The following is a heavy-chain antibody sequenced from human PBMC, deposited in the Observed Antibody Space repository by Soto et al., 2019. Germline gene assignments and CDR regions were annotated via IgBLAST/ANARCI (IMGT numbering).Heavy chain of an antibody. J-gene: IGHJ4*02. CDR2: IYYSGST. CDR3: ARMGASLEWLYSGFDY. V-gene: IGHV4-59*01. Sequence: SETLSLTCTVSGDSISSYYWSWIRQPPGKGLEWIGYIYYSGSTNYNPSLKSRVTISVDTSKNQFSLKLSSVTAADTAVYYCARMGASLEWLYSGFDYWGQGTLVTVSS. D-gene: IGHD3-3*01. CDR1: GDSISSYY.